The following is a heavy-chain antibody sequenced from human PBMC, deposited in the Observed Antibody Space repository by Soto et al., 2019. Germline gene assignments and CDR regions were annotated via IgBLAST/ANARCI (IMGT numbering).Heavy chain of an antibody. Sequence: EVQLLESGGGLVQPGGSLRLSCAASGFTFSSNAMSWVRQAPGKGLEWVSGISGSGGTTYYADSVKGRFTVSRDNSKNSLALQMNSLRAEDTAVYYCAKDRPTIIMIRGVITTYYYGLDVWGQGTTVTVSS. J-gene: IGHJ6*02. CDR1: GFTFSSNA. CDR3: AKDRPTIIMIRGVITTYYYGLDV. CDR2: ISGSGGTT. V-gene: IGHV3-23*01. D-gene: IGHD3-10*01.